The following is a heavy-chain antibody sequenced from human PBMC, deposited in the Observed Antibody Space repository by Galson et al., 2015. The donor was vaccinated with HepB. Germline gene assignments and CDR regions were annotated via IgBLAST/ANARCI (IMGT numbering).Heavy chain of an antibody. V-gene: IGHV5-51*01. CDR2: IYPNDSDT. D-gene: IGHD3-16*01. J-gene: IGHJ6*02. CDR3: ARHICSYGSNQYYGMDV. CDR1: GYTFATKW. Sequence: QSGAEVKKPGQSLKISCNGSGYTFATKWIGWVRQKPGKGPEWMGVIYPNDSDTIYSPSFQGQVIISVDKSTTNAYVQWSSLKASDSAIYYCARHICSYGSNQYYGMDVWGQGTTVTVS.